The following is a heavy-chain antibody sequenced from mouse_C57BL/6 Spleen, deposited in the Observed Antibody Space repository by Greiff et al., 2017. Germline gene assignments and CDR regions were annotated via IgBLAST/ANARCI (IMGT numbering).Heavy chain of an antibody. D-gene: IGHD1-1*01. J-gene: IGHJ4*01. CDR2: IWSDGST. CDR1: GFSLTSYG. V-gene: IGHV2-6*03. Sequence: VKLQESGPGLVAPSQSLSITCTVSGFSLTSYGVHWVRQPPGKGLEWLVVIWSDGSTTYNSALKSRLSISKDNSKSQVFLKMNSLQTDDTAMYYCARSGGSSLDYAMDYWGQGTSVTVSS. CDR3: ARSGGSSLDYAMDY.